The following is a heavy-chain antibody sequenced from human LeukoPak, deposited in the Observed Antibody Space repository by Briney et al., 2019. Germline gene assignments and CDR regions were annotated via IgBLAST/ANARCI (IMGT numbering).Heavy chain of an antibody. V-gene: IGHV3-48*01. Sequence: PGGSLRLSRAASGFTFSSYSMNWVRQAPGKGLEWVSYISSSSSTIYYADSVKGRFTISRDNAKNSLYLQMNSLRAEDTAVYYCARALVATIDDYWGQGTLVTVSS. CDR3: ARALVATIDDY. CDR1: GFTFSSYS. D-gene: IGHD5-12*01. J-gene: IGHJ4*02. CDR2: ISSSSSTI.